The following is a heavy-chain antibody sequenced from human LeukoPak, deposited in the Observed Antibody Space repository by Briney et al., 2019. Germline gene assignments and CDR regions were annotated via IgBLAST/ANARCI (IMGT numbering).Heavy chain of an antibody. CDR2: IYWDDDK. J-gene: IGHJ4*02. Sequence: ESGPTLVNPTQTLTLTCTVSGFSLSTSGVGVGWIRQPPGKALEWLALIYWDDDKRYSPSLKSRLTIMKDTSKNQVVFTMTNMDPVDTASYYCAHGAGGGTVLAYWGQGTLVTVSS. V-gene: IGHV2-5*02. D-gene: IGHD6-13*01. CDR1: GFSLSTSGVG. CDR3: AHGAGGGTVLAY.